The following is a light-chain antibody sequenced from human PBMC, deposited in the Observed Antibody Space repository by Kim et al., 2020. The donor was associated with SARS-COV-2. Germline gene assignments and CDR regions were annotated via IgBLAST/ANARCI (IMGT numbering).Light chain of an antibody. CDR3: YSATDSNPVV. V-gene: IGLV3-27*01. J-gene: IGLJ2*01. CDR2: KDS. CDR1: VLAKKY. Sequence: VPPGQTARITCSGDVLAKKYARWFQQKPGQAPVLVIYKDSGRPSGIPERFSGSTSGTTVTLNISGAQVEDEADYYCYSATDSNPVVFGGGTQLTVL.